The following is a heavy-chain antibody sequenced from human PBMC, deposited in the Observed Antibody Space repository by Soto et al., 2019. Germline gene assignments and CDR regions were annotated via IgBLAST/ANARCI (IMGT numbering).Heavy chain of an antibody. CDR3: VKDGLLWIFGLVYDGVNI. CDR1: GFSFGDYA. V-gene: IGHV3-9*01. Sequence: EVLLVESGGGLVQPGRSLRLSCAGSGFSFGDYAMHWVRQAPGKGLEWVSGISWNRGNVDYADSVKGRFTISRYNAKNSLHLQMNSLRVEDTDMYFCVKDGLLWIFGLVYDGVNIWGQGTMVTVSS. D-gene: IGHD3-3*01. CDR2: ISWNRGNV. J-gene: IGHJ3*02.